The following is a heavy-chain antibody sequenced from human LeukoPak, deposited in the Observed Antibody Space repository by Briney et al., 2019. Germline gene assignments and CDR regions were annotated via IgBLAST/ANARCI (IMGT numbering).Heavy chain of an antibody. Sequence: GGSLRLSCAASGFTVSSNYMSWVRQAPGKGLEWVSVIYSGGSTYYADSVKGRFTISRDNSKNTLYLQMNSLRAEDTAVYYCARAQWGVYFDYWGQGTLVAVSS. V-gene: IGHV3-53*01. J-gene: IGHJ4*02. CDR1: GFTVSSNY. CDR3: ARAQWGVYFDY. CDR2: IYSGGST. D-gene: IGHD2-8*01.